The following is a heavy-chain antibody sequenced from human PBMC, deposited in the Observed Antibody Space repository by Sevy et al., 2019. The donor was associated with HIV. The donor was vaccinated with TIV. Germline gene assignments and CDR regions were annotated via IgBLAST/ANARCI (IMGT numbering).Heavy chain of an antibody. Sequence: SETLSLTCTVSGGSISNYFWSWIRQPPGKGLEWIGYIYYSGSTNYNPSPKSRITISVDTSKNQFSLKLSSVTAADTAVYYCARKMELLVPDYWGQGTLVTVSS. CDR1: GGSISNYF. CDR3: ARKMELLVPDY. J-gene: IGHJ4*02. CDR2: IYYSGST. D-gene: IGHD2-21*02. V-gene: IGHV4-59*01.